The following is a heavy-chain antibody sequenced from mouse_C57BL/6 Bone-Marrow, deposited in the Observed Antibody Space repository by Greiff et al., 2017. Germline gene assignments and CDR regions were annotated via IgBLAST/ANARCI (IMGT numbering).Heavy chain of an antibody. V-gene: IGHV1-59*01. Sequence: QVQLQQPGAELVRPGTSVKLSCKASGYTFTSYWMHWVKQRPGQGLEWIGVIDPSDSYTNYNQNFKGKATLTVDTSSSTAYMQLSSLTSEDSAVYYCASGDPGPWFSYWGQGTLVTVSA. J-gene: IGHJ3*01. CDR2: IDPSDSYT. CDR3: ASGDPGPWFSY. CDR1: GYTFTSYW.